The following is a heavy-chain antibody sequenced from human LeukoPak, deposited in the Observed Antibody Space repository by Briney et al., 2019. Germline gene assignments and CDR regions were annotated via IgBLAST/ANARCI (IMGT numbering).Heavy chain of an antibody. CDR2: ISSSGSTI. Sequence: GGSLRLSCAASGFTFSSYEMNWVRQAPGKGLERVSYISSSGSTIYYADSVKGRFTISRDNAKNSLYLQMNSLRAEDTAVYYSARGDSSSWYGVNWFDPWGQGTLVTVSS. CDR1: GFTFSSYE. D-gene: IGHD6-13*01. CDR3: ARGDSSSWYGVNWFDP. J-gene: IGHJ5*02. V-gene: IGHV3-48*03.